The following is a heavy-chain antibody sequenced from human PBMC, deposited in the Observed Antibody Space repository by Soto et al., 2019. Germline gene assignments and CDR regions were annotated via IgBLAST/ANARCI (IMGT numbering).Heavy chain of an antibody. CDR1: GYTFTSYG. J-gene: IGHJ3*02. Sequence: EASVKVSCKASGYTFTSYGISWVRQAPGQGLEWMGWISAYNGNTNYAQKLQGRVTMTTDTSTSTAYMELRSLRSDDTAVYYCARDYFNSYYGSGSYYTDDAFDIWGQGTMVTVSS. V-gene: IGHV1-18*01. D-gene: IGHD3-10*01. CDR3: ARDYFNSYYGSGSYYTDDAFDI. CDR2: ISAYNGNT.